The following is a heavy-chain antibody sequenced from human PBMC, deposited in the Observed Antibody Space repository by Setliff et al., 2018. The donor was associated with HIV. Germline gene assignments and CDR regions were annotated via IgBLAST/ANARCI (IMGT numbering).Heavy chain of an antibody. CDR2: MNPNSGDT. CDR1: GHTFSNYD. V-gene: IGHV1-8*01. CDR3: ASGKGVRGVIITGGLDV. J-gene: IGHJ6*04. Sequence: ASVKVSCKASGHTFSNYDVIWVRRATGQGLEWMGWMNPNSGDTGYAQKFQGRVIMTRDTSISTAYVELSSLTSADTAVYYCASGKGVRGVIITGGLDVWGKGTTVTVSS. D-gene: IGHD3-10*01.